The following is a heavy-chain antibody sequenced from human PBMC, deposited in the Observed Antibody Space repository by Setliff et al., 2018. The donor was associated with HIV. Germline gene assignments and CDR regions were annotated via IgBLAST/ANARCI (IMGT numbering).Heavy chain of an antibody. D-gene: IGHD3-22*01. CDR2: INAGNGNT. CDR1: GYTFTTYA. CDR3: ARERDSSGYQFDP. Sequence: GASVKVPCKASGYTFTTYAIHWVRQAPGQRLEFMGWINAGNGNTKYSQEFQGRVTITKDTFATTAYMELRSLRSEDTGLYYCARERDSSGYQFDPWGQGTLVTVSS. J-gene: IGHJ5*02. V-gene: IGHV1-3*03.